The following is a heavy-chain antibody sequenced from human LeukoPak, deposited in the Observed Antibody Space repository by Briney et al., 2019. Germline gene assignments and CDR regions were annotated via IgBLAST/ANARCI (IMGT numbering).Heavy chain of an antibody. J-gene: IGHJ6*03. CDR2: ISSSSSYI. Sequence: PGGSLRLSCAASGFTFSSYSMNWVRQAPGKGLEWVSSISSSSSYIYYADSVKGRFTISRDNAKSSLYLQMNSLRAEDTAVYDCARDAPLGYCSSTSCYTGGDYYYYYMDVWGKGTTVTVSS. CDR1: GFTFSSYS. V-gene: IGHV3-21*01. D-gene: IGHD2-2*02. CDR3: ARDAPLGYCSSTSCYTGGDYYYYYMDV.